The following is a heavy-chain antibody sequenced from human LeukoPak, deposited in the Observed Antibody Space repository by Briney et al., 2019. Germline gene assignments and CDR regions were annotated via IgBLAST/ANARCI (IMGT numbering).Heavy chain of an antibody. V-gene: IGHV4-4*07. CDR1: SGSISSNY. CDR3: ASSGGYDYEFDY. D-gene: IGHD5-12*01. CDR2: IYTNGSS. J-gene: IGHJ4*02. Sequence: PSETLSLTCTVSSGSISSNYWSWIRQSAGKGLEWIGRIYTNGSSNYNPSLKSRVTMSVDTSKNQFSLRLSSVTAADTAVYYCASSGGYDYEFDYWGQGTLVTVSS.